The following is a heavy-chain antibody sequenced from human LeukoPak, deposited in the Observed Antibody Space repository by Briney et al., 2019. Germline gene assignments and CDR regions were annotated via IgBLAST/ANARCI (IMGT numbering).Heavy chain of an antibody. CDR2: FDPEGGET. V-gene: IGHV1-24*01. Sequence: ASVKVSCRVSGYTLTELSMHWVRQAPGKGLEWMGGFDPEGGETIYAQKFQGRVTMTEDTSTDTAYMELSSLRSEDTAVYYCATGLQNYYDSSGYFQVAFDIWGQGTMVTVSS. D-gene: IGHD3-22*01. CDR3: ATGLQNYYDSSGYFQVAFDI. J-gene: IGHJ3*02. CDR1: GYTLTELS.